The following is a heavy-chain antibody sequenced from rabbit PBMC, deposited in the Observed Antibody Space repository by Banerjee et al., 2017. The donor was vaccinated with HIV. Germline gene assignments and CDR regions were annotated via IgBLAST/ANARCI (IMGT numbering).Heavy chain of an antibody. J-gene: IGHJ3*01. CDR1: GFSFSSSYY. Sequence: QQQLEESGGGLVQPEGSLTLTCTASGFSFSSSYYMCWVRQAPGKGLEWIGCIGTGSSGNTVYASWAKGRFTISKTSSTTVTLQLTSLTAADTATYFCAKGIGVIRLDLWGPGTLVTVS. CDR2: IGTGSSGNT. D-gene: IGHD5-1*01. CDR3: AKGIGVIRLDL. V-gene: IGHV1S45*01.